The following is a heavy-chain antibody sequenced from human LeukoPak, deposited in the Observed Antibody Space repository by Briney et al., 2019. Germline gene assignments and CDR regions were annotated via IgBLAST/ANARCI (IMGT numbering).Heavy chain of an antibody. CDR2: IYFSGST. CDR1: GGSISSYY. V-gene: IGHV4-59*01. Sequence: SETLSLTCTFSGGSISSYYWSWIRQPPGKGLEWIGYIYFSGSTNYNPSLKSRVAISVDTSKNQFSLKLNSVTAADTAVYYCARFLVFGAFDIWGQGTMVTVSS. D-gene: IGHD3-3*01. J-gene: IGHJ3*02. CDR3: ARFLVFGAFDI.